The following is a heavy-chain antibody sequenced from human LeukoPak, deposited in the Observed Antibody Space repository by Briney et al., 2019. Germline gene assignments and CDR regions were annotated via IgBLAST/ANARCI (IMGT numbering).Heavy chain of an antibody. D-gene: IGHD2-2*01. V-gene: IGHV1-2*02. J-gene: IGHJ5*02. Sequence: ASVKVSCKSSGYTFSGYYIHWVRQAPGQGLEWMGWINPNSGDTHYAQKFQGRVTMTRDTSSSTAYMDLNSLISDDTVVYYCARVQYQLLFEGNWFDPWGQGTLVTVSS. CDR1: GYTFSGYY. CDR2: INPNSGDT. CDR3: ARVQYQLLFEGNWFDP.